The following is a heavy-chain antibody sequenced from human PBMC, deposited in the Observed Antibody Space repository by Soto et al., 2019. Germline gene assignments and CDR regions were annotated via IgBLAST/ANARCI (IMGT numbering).Heavy chain of an antibody. Sequence: SETLSLTCAISGGSISNTNCWSWVRQPPGKGLEWIGEIYHSGSTNYNPYLKSRLTISVDKSRYQFSLRLSSVTDADTAVYYCARRMGDTRFDNLGQGILVTFSS. CDR3: ARRMGDTRFDN. CDR2: IYHSGST. CDR1: GGSISNTNC. V-gene: IGHV4-4*02. J-gene: IGHJ4*02. D-gene: IGHD1-26*01.